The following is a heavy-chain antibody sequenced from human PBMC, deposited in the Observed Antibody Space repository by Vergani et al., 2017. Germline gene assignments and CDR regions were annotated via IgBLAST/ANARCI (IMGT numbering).Heavy chain of an antibody. Sequence: QVQLVQSGAEVKKPGASVKVSCKASGYTFTGYYMPWVRQAPGQGLEWMGWINPNSGGTNYAQKFQGRVTMTRDTSISTAYMELSRLRSDDTAVYYCARGRTVSSGWYVGWFDPWGQGTLVTVSS. V-gene: IGHV1-2*02. CDR2: INPNSGGT. CDR3: ARGRTVSSGWYVGWFDP. D-gene: IGHD6-19*01. J-gene: IGHJ5*02. CDR1: GYTFTGYY.